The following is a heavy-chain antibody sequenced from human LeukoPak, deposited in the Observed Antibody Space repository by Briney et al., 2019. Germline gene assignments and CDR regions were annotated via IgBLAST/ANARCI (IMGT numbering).Heavy chain of an antibody. D-gene: IGHD4-17*01. J-gene: IGHJ4*02. CDR3: ARLSTAETTYFDY. Sequence: NPSETLSLTCTVSGGSISSSSYYWGWIRQPPGKGLEWIAGVYYSGTTYYNPSLKSRVTMSVDTSKNQFSLKLSSATTADTAVYDCARLSTAETTYFDYWGQGTLVTVSS. CDR1: GGSISSSSYY. V-gene: IGHV4-39*01. CDR2: VYYSGTT.